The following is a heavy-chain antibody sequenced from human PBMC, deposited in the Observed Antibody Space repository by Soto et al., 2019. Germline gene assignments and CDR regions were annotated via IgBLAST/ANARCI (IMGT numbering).Heavy chain of an antibody. CDR3: ARLAGITHSSFISGFDY. Sequence: SETLSLTCTVSGGSISSGDYYWSWIRQPPGKGLEWIGYIYYSGSTYYNPSLKSRVTISVDTSKNQFSLKLSSVTAADTAVYYCARLAGITHSSFISGFDYWGQGTLVTVSS. CDR1: GGSISSGDYY. V-gene: IGHV4-30-4*01. CDR2: IYYSGST. J-gene: IGHJ4*02. D-gene: IGHD3-22*01.